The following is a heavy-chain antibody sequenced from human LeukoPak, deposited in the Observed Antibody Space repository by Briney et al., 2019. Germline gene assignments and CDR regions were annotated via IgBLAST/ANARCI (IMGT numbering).Heavy chain of an antibody. V-gene: IGHV1-2*02. CDR3: ARGVDTAVIPYYYYYMDV. D-gene: IGHD5-18*01. J-gene: IGHJ6*03. CDR2: INPKSRAT. Sequence: ASVKVSCKTSGYTFTNYGFSWVRQAPGQGLEWMGWINPKSRATNYAQNFQGRVTLTRDTSISTAYMELSSLRSDDTAVYYCARGVDTAVIPYYYYYMDVWGIGTTVTVSS. CDR1: GYTFTNYG.